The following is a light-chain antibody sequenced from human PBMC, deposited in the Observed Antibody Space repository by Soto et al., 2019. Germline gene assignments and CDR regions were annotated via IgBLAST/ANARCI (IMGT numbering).Light chain of an antibody. CDR1: QSVSSN. CDR2: GVS. CDR3: XXYNKWPLT. J-gene: IGKJ4*01. V-gene: IGKV3-15*01. Sequence: EIVMTQSPATLSVSPGERATLSCRASQSVSSNLDWYQQKPGQAPRLLIYGVSTRATGIPVRFSGSGSGTXXXXXXXXLQSXDFAXXXXXXYNKWPLTFGGGTEVEI.